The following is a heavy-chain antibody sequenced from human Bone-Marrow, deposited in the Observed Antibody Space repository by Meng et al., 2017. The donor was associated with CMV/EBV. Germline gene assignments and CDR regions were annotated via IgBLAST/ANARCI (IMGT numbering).Heavy chain of an antibody. CDR2: MNPNSGNT. Sequence: ASVKVSCKASGYTFTSYDINWVRQATGQGLEWMGWMNPNSGNTGYAQKFQGRVTMTRNTSISTAYMELSSLRSEDTAVYYCARWGSSSDGSYYYGMDVWGQGTTVTVSS. V-gene: IGHV1-8*01. CDR3: ARWGSSSDGSYYYGMDV. D-gene: IGHD6-6*01. CDR1: GYTFTSYD. J-gene: IGHJ6*02.